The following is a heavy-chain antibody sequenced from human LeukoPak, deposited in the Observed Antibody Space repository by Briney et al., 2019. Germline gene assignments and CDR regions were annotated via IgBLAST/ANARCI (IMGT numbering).Heavy chain of an antibody. CDR1: GYTFTGYY. CDR3: ARVASYDSSGYGQYYFDY. D-gene: IGHD3-22*01. Sequence: ASVKVSCKASGYTFTGYYMHWVRQAPGQGLEWMGRINPNNGGTNYAQKFQGRVTMTGDTSISTAYMELSSLRSEDTAVYYCARVASYDSSGYGQYYFDYWGQGTQVTVSS. CDR2: INPNNGGT. J-gene: IGHJ4*02. V-gene: IGHV1-2*06.